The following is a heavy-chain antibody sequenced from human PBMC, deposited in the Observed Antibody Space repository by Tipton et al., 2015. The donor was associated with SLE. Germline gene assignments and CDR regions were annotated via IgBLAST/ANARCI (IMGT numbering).Heavy chain of an antibody. Sequence: LRLSCNVSGDSISSYYWSWIRQPPGKRLEWIGYIYYSGSTNYNPSLKSRVTISVDTSKNQFSLKLSSVTAADTAVYYCARHSYGTDAFDIWGLGTMVTVSS. J-gene: IGHJ3*02. CDR1: GDSISSYY. D-gene: IGHD3-10*01. V-gene: IGHV4-59*08. CDR3: ARHSYGTDAFDI. CDR2: IYYSGST.